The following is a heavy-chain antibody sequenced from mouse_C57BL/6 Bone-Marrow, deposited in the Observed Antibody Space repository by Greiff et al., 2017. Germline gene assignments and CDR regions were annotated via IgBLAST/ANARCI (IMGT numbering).Heavy chain of an antibody. CDR2: ISSGGSYT. CDR1: GFTFSSYG. Sequence: EVQVVESGGDLVKPGGSLKLSCAASGFTFSSYGMSWVRQTPDKRLEWVATISSGGSYTYYPDSVKGRFTISRDNAKNTLYLQMSSLKSEDTAMYYCARGGYSAYWGQGTLVTVSA. CDR3: ARGGYSAY. V-gene: IGHV5-6*01. J-gene: IGHJ3*01. D-gene: IGHD2-3*01.